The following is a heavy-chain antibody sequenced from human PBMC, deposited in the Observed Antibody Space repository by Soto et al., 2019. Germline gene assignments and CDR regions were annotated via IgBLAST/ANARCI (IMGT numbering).Heavy chain of an antibody. V-gene: IGHV1-18*01. CDR3: ARERGNYRYFDY. Sequence: QVQLVQSGAEVKKPGASVKVSCKASGYTLTNYGITWVRQAPGQGLEWMGWINTYNGNTKYAQRLQGRVTMTADTSTSTAYMELRSLRSDDTAVYYCARERGNYRYFDYWGQGTLVTVSS. CDR1: GYTLTNYG. J-gene: IGHJ4*02. CDR2: INTYNGNT. D-gene: IGHD3-16*02.